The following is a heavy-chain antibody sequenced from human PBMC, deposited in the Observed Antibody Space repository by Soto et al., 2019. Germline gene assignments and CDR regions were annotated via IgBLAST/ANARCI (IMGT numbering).Heavy chain of an antibody. CDR1: GFTVSSNY. V-gene: IGHV3-53*01. J-gene: IGHJ1*01. CDR3: ARDRVESGYPEYFQH. D-gene: IGHD3-22*01. CDR2: IYSGGST. Sequence: EVQLVESGGGLIQPGGSLRLSCAASGFTVSSNYMSWVRQAPGKGLEWVSGIYSGGSTYYADSVKGRFTISRDNSKNTLYLQMNSLRAEDTAVYYCARDRVESGYPEYFQHWGQGTLVTVS.